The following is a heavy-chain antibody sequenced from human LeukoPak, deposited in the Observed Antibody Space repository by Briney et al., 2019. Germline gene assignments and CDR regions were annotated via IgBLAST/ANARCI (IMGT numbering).Heavy chain of an antibody. Sequence: GASVKVSCKASGYTFTSYGISWVRQAPGQGLEWMGWINPNSGGTNYAQKFQGRVTMTRDTSISTAYMELSRLRSDDTAVYYCAARYSSSWYSFDYWGQGTLVTVSS. CDR1: GYTFTSYG. CDR3: AARYSSSWYSFDY. CDR2: INPNSGGT. D-gene: IGHD6-13*01. V-gene: IGHV1-2*02. J-gene: IGHJ4*02.